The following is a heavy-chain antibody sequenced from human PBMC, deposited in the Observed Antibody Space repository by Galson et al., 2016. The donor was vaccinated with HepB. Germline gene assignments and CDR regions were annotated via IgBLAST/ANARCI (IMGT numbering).Heavy chain of an antibody. CDR3: AHWLYGDYDS. V-gene: IGHV3-23*01. J-gene: IGHJ5*01. CDR1: GITFRKYG. Sequence: SLRLSCEASGITFRKYGMSWVRQAPGKGLEWVSGISGDDDTYYADSVKGRFTISRDKSKTTVYLQMNNLRAEDTALYYCAHWLYGDYDSWGQGTLVTVSS. CDR2: ISGDDDT. D-gene: IGHD4-17*01.